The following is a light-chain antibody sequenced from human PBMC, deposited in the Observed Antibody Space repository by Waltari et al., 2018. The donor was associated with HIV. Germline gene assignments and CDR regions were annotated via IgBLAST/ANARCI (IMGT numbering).Light chain of an antibody. CDR1: SSDVGGYNY. Sequence: QPALTQPRPVSGSPGQSVTISCTGPSSDVGGYNYVSWYQQHPGKAPKLMIYDVSKRPSGGPDRFSGSKSGNTTSLTISGLQAEDEADYYCCSYAGSYTWVFGGGTKLTVL. CDR3: CSYAGSYTWV. CDR2: DVS. J-gene: IGLJ3*02. V-gene: IGLV2-11*01.